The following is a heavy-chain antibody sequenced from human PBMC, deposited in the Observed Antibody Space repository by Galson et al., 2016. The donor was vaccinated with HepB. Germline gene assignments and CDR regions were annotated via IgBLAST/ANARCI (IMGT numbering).Heavy chain of an antibody. Sequence: SETLSLTCAVSGGSVSDNYWWSWVRQSPEKGLERIGEIYQTGTADYNPSFTSRATISVDKSKNQISLRLDSVTAADTAVYYCARGNLGTSATMAFDYWGQGTLVTVSS. D-gene: IGHD4/OR15-4a*01. CDR3: ARGNLGTSATMAFDY. V-gene: IGHV4-4*02. CDR2: IYQTGTA. J-gene: IGHJ4*02. CDR1: GGSVSDNYW.